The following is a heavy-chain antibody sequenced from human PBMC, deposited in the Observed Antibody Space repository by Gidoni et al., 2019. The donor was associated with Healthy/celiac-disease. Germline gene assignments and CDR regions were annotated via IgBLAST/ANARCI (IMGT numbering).Heavy chain of an antibody. Sequence: QVQLQQWGAGLLKPSETLSLTCAVYGASFSGYYWSWIRQPPGKGLAWIGEINHSGSTNYNPSLKSRVTISVDTSKNQFSLKLSSVTAADTAVYYCARVRYSSSWYGGEKSREKNYFDYWGQGTLVTVSS. CDR2: INHSGST. V-gene: IGHV4-34*01. CDR1: GASFSGYY. J-gene: IGHJ4*02. D-gene: IGHD6-13*01. CDR3: ARVRYSSSWYGGEKSREKNYFDY.